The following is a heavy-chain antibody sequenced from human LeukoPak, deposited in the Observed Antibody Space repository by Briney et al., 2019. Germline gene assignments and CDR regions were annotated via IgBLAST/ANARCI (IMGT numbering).Heavy chain of an antibody. CDR2: IYYSGST. J-gene: IGHJ4*02. Sequence: PSQTLSLTCTVSGGSISIGGYYWSWIRQHPGKGLEWIGYIYYSGSTHYNPSLKSRVTISVDTSKNQFSLKLSSVTAADTAVYYRARSWGTIVAREVAQENTFDYWGQGTLVTVSS. D-gene: IGHD5-12*01. CDR1: GGSISIGGYY. CDR3: ARSWGTIVAREVAQENTFDY. V-gene: IGHV4-31*03.